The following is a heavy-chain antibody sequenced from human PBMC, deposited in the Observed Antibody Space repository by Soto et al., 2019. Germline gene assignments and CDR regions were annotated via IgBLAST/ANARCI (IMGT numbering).Heavy chain of an antibody. CDR3: AKDRDYPRDQFHY. CDR1: GFTFPYYA. Sequence: LSLSCTASGFTFPYYAFSWVRQAPGKGLEWVSAISANGQGIYYADSVRGRFTISRDNSKNTVFLHMDSLRAEDTAVYYCAKDRDYPRDQFHYWGQGTLVTVSA. V-gene: IGHV3-23*01. CDR2: ISANGQGI. J-gene: IGHJ4*02. D-gene: IGHD2-2*01.